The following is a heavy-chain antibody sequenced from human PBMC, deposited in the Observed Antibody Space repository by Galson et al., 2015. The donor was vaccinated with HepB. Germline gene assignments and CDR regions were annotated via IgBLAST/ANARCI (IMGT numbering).Heavy chain of an antibody. J-gene: IGHJ1*01. CDR2: IYYSGST. Sequence: SETLSLTCTVSGGSISSYYWSWIRQPPGKGLEWIGYIYYSGSTNYNPSLKSRVTISVDTSKNQFSLKLSSVTAADTAVYYCARVSAYYYDSSGYYEYFQHWGQGTLVTVSS. CDR3: ARVSAYYYDSSGYYEYFQH. CDR1: GGSISSYY. D-gene: IGHD3-22*01. V-gene: IGHV4-59*01.